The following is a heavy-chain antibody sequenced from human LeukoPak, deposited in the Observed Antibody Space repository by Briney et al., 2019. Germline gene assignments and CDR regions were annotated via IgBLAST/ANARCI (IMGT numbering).Heavy chain of an antibody. J-gene: IGHJ5*02. V-gene: IGHV3-48*03. CDR3: ARVDIVVVEGFDP. CDR2: ISSSGSTI. D-gene: IGHD2-15*01. CDR1: GFTFSSYE. Sequence: GGSLRLSCAASGFTFSSYEMNWVRQAPGKGLEWVSYISSSGSTIYYADSVKGRFTISRDNAKNSLYLQMNSLRAEDTAVYYCARVDIVVVEGFDPWGRGTLVTVSS.